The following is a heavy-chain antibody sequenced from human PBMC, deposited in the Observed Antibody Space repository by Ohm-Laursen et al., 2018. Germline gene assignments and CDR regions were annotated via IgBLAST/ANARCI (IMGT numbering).Heavy chain of an antibody. CDR2: ISGSGGST. J-gene: IGHJ4*02. CDR1: GFTFSSYA. CDR3: ANMGAAAGNYFDY. V-gene: IGHV3-23*01. Sequence: SLRLSCAASGFTFSSYAMSWVRQAPGKGLEWVSAISGSGGSTYYADSVKGRFTISRDNSKNTLYLQMNSLRAEDTAVYYCANMGAAAGNYFDYWGQGTLVTVSS. D-gene: IGHD6-13*01.